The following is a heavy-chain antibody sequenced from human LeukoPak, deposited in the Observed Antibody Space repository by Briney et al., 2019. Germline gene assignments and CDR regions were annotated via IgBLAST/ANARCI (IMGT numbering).Heavy chain of an antibody. CDR1: GGSISSGGYS. D-gene: IGHD3-22*01. Sequence: SETLSLTCAVSGGSISSGGYSWSWIRQPPGKGLEWIGYIYHSGGTYYNPSLKSRVTISVDRSRNQFSLKLSSVTAADTAVYYCARGGYYDSSGYSTDYWGQGTLVTVSS. CDR2: IYHSGGT. J-gene: IGHJ4*02. CDR3: ARGGYYDSSGYSTDY. V-gene: IGHV4-30-2*01.